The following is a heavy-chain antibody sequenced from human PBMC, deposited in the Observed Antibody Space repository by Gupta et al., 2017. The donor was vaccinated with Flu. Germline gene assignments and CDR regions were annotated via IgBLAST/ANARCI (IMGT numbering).Heavy chain of an antibody. V-gene: IGHV4-61*02. CDR2: IYTSGST. J-gene: IGHJ4*02. D-gene: IGHD5-18*01. CDR1: GGSISSGSYY. CDR3: ARGSGYSYGYVEIDY. Sequence: QVQLQESGPGLVKPSQTLSLTCTVSGGSISSGSYYWSWIRQPAGKGLEWIGRIYTSGSTNYNPSLKSRVTISVDTAKNQFSLKLSSVTAADTAVDYCARGSGYSYGYVEIDYWGPGTLVTVSS.